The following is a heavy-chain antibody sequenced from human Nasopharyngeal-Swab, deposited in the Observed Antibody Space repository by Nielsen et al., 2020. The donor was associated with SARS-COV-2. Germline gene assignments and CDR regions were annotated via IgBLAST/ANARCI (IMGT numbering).Heavy chain of an antibody. Sequence: SETLSLTCTVSGVSITSQYWSWIRQPPGKGLEWIGYISHNSGTSYRPSLKSRVTMFMDTSKNQFSLRLRSVTAADTAVYYCAKEGATGWFDPWGHGTLVTVSS. CDR3: AKEGATGWFDP. CDR2: ISHNSGT. V-gene: IGHV4-59*11. CDR1: GVSITSQY. J-gene: IGHJ5*02.